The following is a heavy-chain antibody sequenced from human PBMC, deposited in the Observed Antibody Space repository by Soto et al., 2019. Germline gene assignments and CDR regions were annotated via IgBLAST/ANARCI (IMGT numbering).Heavy chain of an antibody. D-gene: IGHD6-19*01. V-gene: IGHV4-39*01. Sequence: SETLSLTCTVSGASIYSITHYWGWIRQPPGKGLEWIGSVYFSGSTYYHPSLKSRVTISVDTSKNQFSLNLRSVTAADTAMYYCARQGSEQWLLLLAWGQGTLVTVSS. CDR1: GASIYSITHY. J-gene: IGHJ5*02. CDR3: ARQGSEQWLLLLA. CDR2: VYFSGST.